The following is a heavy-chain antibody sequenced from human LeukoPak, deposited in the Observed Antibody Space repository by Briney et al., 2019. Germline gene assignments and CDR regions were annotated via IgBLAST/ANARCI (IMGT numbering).Heavy chain of an antibody. CDR2: IWYDGSNI. Sequence: PGGSLRLSCAASEFTFSNYAMYWVRQAPGKGLEWVSIIWYDGSNIYYADSVKGRFTISRDNSKNTLYLQMNSLRSEGTAVYYFARGAYCSGGSSPDAFDICGGGTMVVASS. CDR1: EFTFSNYA. J-gene: IGHJ3*02. V-gene: IGHV3-33*01. D-gene: IGHD2-15*01. CDR3: ARGAYCSGGSSPDAFDI.